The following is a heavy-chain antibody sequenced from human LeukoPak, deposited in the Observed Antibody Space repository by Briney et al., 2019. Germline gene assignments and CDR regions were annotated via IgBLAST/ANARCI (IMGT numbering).Heavy chain of an antibody. V-gene: IGHV4-39*07. Sequence: SETLSLTCTVSGGSISSSSYYWGWIRQPPGKGLEWIGTIYYSGSTYYNPSFKSRVTISVDTSKNQFSLKLSSVTAADTAVYYCARDDPLTGDDAFDIWGQGTMVTVSS. CDR2: IYYSGST. CDR3: ARDDPLTGDDAFDI. CDR1: GGSISSSSYY. D-gene: IGHD2-21*02. J-gene: IGHJ3*02.